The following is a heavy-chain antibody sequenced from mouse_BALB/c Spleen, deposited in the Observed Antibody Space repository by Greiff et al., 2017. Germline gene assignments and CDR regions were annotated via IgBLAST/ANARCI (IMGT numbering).Heavy chain of an antibody. J-gene: IGHJ2*01. Sequence: VQLQQSGAELAKPGASVKMSCKASGYTFTSYWMHWVKQRPGQGLEWIGYINPSTGYTEYNQKFKDKATLTADKSSSTAYMQLSSLTSEDSAVYYCARRRNGNFDYWGQGATLTVSS. CDR3: ARRRNGNFDY. CDR1: GYTFTSYW. V-gene: IGHV1-4*01. D-gene: IGHD2-1*01. CDR2: INPSTGYT.